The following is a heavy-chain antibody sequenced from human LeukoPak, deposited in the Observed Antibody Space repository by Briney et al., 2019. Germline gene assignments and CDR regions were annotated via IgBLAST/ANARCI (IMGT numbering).Heavy chain of an antibody. Sequence: PSETLSLTCTVSGGSIRSYYRSWIRQPPGKGLEWIGYIFYSGGANYNPSLKSRVTISVDTSKNQFSLKLTSVTAADTAVYYCARVYYSNSYDYWYSDLWGRGTLVTVSS. CDR1: GGSIRSYY. V-gene: IGHV4-59*01. J-gene: IGHJ2*01. D-gene: IGHD6-13*01. CDR2: IFYSGGA. CDR3: ARVYYSNSYDYWYSDL.